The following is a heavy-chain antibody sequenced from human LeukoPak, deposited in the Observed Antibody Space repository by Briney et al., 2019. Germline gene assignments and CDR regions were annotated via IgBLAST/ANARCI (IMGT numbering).Heavy chain of an antibody. CDR2: IKSKTDGGTT. CDR1: GFTFSNAW. J-gene: IGHJ4*02. D-gene: IGHD5-12*01. V-gene: IGHV3-15*01. CDR3: TTQYSGYDLSAY. Sequence: PGGSLRLXCAASGFTFSNAWMSWVRQAPGKGLEWVGRIKSKTDGGTTDYAAPVKGRFTISRDDSKNTLYLQMNSLKTEDTAVYYCTTQYSGYDLSAYWGQGTLVTVSS.